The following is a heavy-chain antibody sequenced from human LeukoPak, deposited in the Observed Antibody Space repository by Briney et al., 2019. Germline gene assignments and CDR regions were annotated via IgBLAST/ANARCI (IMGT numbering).Heavy chain of an antibody. J-gene: IGHJ3*02. CDR2: IYSGGST. CDR1: GFTVSSNY. Sequence: PGGSLRLSCAASGFTVSSNYMSWVRQAPGKGLEWVSVIYSGGSTYHADSVKGRFTISRDNSKNTLYLQMNSLRAEDTAVYYCARDNPDNHDFWSGYYPNRGAFDIWGQGTMVTVSS. CDR3: ARDNPDNHDFWSGYYPNRGAFDI. D-gene: IGHD3-3*01. V-gene: IGHV3-66*01.